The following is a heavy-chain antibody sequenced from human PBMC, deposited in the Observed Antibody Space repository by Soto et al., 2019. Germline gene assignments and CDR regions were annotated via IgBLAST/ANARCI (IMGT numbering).Heavy chain of an antibody. V-gene: IGHV1-3*01. J-gene: IGHJ4*01. CDR3: ARETGGYTSSWYEGYYFYY. CDR1: GYTFTSYA. CDR2: INAGNGNT. Sequence: ASVKVSCKASGYTFTSYALHWVRQAPGQRLEWMGWINAGNGNTKYSQKFQGRVTITRDTSASTAYMELRSLRSEDTAVYYRARETGGYTSSWYEGYYFYYWEEGCLFT. D-gene: IGHD6-13*01.